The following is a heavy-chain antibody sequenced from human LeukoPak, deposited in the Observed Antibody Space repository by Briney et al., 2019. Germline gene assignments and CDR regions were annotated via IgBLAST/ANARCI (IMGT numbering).Heavy chain of an antibody. CDR2: INHSGST. CDR3: ARDPGAYYYYYMDV. Sequence: PSETLSLTCAVYGGSFSGYYWSWIRQPPGKGLEWIGEINHSGSTNYNPSLKSRVTISVDTSKNQFSLRLSSVTAADTAVYYCARDPGAYYYYYMDVWGKGTTVTVSS. J-gene: IGHJ6*03. V-gene: IGHV4-34*01. CDR1: GGSFSGYY.